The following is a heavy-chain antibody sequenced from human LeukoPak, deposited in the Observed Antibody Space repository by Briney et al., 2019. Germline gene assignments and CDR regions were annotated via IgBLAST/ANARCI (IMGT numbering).Heavy chain of an antibody. V-gene: IGHV3-9*01. J-gene: IGHJ3*02. Sequence: SGGSLRLSCAASGFTFDDYAMHWVRQAPGKGLEWVSGISWNSGSIGYADSVKGRFTISRDNAKNSLYLQMNSLRAEDTALYYCAKVRAAAGGSAFDIWGQGTMVTVSS. CDR2: ISWNSGSI. D-gene: IGHD6-13*01. CDR1: GFTFDDYA. CDR3: AKVRAAAGGSAFDI.